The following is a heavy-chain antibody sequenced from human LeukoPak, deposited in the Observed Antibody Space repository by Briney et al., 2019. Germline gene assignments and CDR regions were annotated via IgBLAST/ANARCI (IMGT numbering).Heavy chain of an antibody. Sequence: PSETLSLTCTVSGVSISSWYWSWIRQPPGEGLEYIGYISDIGSTSYRPSLKSRVTISVDTSKNQFSLRVTSLTAADTAVYYCARVRGSGGNYKFDYWGQGTLVTVSS. CDR1: GVSISSWY. J-gene: IGHJ4*02. D-gene: IGHD1-7*01. CDR3: ARVRGSGGNYKFDY. V-gene: IGHV4-59*01. CDR2: ISDIGST.